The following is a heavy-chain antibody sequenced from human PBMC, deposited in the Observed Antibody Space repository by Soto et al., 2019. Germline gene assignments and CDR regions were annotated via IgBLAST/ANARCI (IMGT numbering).Heavy chain of an antibody. CDR2: INHSGST. CDR1: GGSFSGYY. J-gene: IGHJ4*02. CDR3: ASGCGKDY. V-gene: IGHV4-34*01. D-gene: IGHD1-26*01. Sequence: QVQLQQWGAGLLKPSETLSLTCAVYGGSFSGYYWSWIRQPPGKGLEWIGEINHSGSTNYNPSLKSRVTISVDTSKNQFSLKLSSVTAADTAVYYCASGCGKDYWGQGTLVTVSS.